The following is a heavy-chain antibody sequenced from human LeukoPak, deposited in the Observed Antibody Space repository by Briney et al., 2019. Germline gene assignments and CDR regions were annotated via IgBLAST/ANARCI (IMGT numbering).Heavy chain of an antibody. CDR2: INHSGST. V-gene: IGHV4-34*01. D-gene: IGHD2-15*01. CDR3: ARVSGGSTYYYYYGMDV. Sequence: PSETLSLTCAVYGGSFSGYYWSWIRQPPGKGLEWIGEINHSGSTNYNPSLNSRVTISVDTSKNQFSLKLSSVTAADTAVYYCARVSGGSTYYYYYGMDVWGQGTTVTVSS. CDR1: GGSFSGYY. J-gene: IGHJ6*02.